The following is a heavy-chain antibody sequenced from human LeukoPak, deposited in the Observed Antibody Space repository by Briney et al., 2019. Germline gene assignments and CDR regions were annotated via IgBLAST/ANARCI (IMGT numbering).Heavy chain of an antibody. J-gene: IGHJ4*02. CDR1: GFTFDDYG. V-gene: IGHV3-20*04. CDR3: ARDKRDDYGDYFDY. Sequence: PGGSLRLSCAASGFTFDDYGMSWVRQAPGKGLEWVSGINWNSGSTGYADSVKGRFTISRDNAKNTLYLQMNSLRAEDTALYYCARDKRDDYGDYFDYWGQGTLVTVSS. D-gene: IGHD4-17*01. CDR2: INWNSGST.